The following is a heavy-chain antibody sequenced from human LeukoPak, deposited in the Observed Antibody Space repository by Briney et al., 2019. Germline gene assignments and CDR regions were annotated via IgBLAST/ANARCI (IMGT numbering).Heavy chain of an antibody. CDR2: IWYDGSNK. J-gene: IGHJ4*02. V-gene: IGHV3-33*01. D-gene: IGHD2/OR15-2a*01. CDR3: AREGPRGNSQFDY. Sequence: ARSLRLSCAAYSFTFSSYGMHWLRQAPGKGLEWVALIWYDGSNKYYTDSVKGRLTISRDNSKNTLYLQMNSLRAEDTAIYYCAREGPRGNSQFDYWGQGTLVTVS. CDR1: SFTFSSYG.